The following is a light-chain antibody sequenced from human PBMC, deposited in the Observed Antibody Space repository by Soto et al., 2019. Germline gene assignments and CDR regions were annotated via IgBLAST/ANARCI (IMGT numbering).Light chain of an antibody. Sequence: QSVLTQPPSVSGSPGQSVTISCTGTSSDVGSYNRVSWYQQPPDTAPKLMIYEVSHRPSGVPDRFSGSKSGNTASLTISGLQAEDEADYYCSSYTSSSTVIFGGGTKLTVL. CDR1: SSDVGSYNR. V-gene: IGLV2-18*02. J-gene: IGLJ2*01. CDR3: SSYTSSSTVI. CDR2: EVS.